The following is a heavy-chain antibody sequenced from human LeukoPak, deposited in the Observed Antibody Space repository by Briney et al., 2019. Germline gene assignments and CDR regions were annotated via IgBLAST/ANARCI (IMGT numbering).Heavy chain of an antibody. D-gene: IGHD6-6*01. CDR2: INPNSGGT. V-gene: IGHV1-2*02. Sequence: ASVKVSCKASGYTFTGYYMHWVRQAPGQGLEWMGWINPNSGGTNYAQKFQGRVTMTRDTSISTAYMELSRLRSDDTAVYYCARGDSSSSSYYYYGMGVWGQGTTVTVSS. CDR3: ARGDSSSSSYYYYGMGV. CDR1: GYTFTGYY. J-gene: IGHJ6*02.